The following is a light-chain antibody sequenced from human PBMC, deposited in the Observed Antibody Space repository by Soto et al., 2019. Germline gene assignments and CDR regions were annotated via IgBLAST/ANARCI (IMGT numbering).Light chain of an antibody. Sequence: DIQMTQSPSSVSASVGDRVTITCRASQYISTYLAWYQQKPGTVPKLLIYAASSLQSGVPSRFSGSAAGTEFTLTIRSLQPEDFGTYYCQQGNSYPITFGQGTRLEIK. V-gene: IGKV1-12*01. CDR2: AAS. J-gene: IGKJ5*01. CDR3: QQGNSYPIT. CDR1: QYISTY.